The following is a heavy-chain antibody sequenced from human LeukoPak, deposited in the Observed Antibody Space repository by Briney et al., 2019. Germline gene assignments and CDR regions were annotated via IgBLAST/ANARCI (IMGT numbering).Heavy chain of an antibody. V-gene: IGHV3-23*01. Sequence: QPGGTLRLSCAASGFTFSSYGMSWVRQAPGKGLEWVSAISGSGGSTYYADSVKGRFTISRDNSKNTLYLQMNSLGAEDTAVYYCAKSTPRDGYDYFDYWGQGTLVTVSS. CDR3: AKSTPRDGYDYFDY. CDR1: GFTFSSYG. D-gene: IGHD5-24*01. CDR2: ISGSGGST. J-gene: IGHJ4*02.